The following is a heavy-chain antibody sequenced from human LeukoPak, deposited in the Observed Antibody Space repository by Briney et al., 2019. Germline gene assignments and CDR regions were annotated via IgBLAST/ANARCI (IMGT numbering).Heavy chain of an antibody. Sequence: SETLSLTCTVSGGSISSSTYYWGWIRQPPGKGLEWIGNIYYSGNIYYNPSLKSRVTISVDTSKNQFSLNLSSVTAADTAVYYCARDGYLAADYWGQGTLVTVSS. J-gene: IGHJ4*02. D-gene: IGHD2-2*03. CDR3: ARDGYLAADY. V-gene: IGHV4-39*07. CDR1: GGSISSSTYY. CDR2: IYYSGNI.